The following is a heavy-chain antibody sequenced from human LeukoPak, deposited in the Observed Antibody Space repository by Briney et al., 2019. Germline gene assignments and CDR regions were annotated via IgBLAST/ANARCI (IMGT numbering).Heavy chain of an antibody. D-gene: IGHD1-26*01. CDR1: GFTFSSYA. Sequence: EGSLRLSCAASGFTFSSYAMSWVRQAPGKGLEWVSAISGSGGSTYYADSVKGRFTISRDNSKNTLYLQMNSLRAEDTAVYYCAKDRAAIVGATGDYWGQGTLVTASS. CDR2: ISGSGGST. J-gene: IGHJ4*02. CDR3: AKDRAAIVGATGDY. V-gene: IGHV3-23*01.